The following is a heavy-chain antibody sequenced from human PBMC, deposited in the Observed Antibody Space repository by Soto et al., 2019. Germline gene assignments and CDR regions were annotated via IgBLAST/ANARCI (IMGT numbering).Heavy chain of an antibody. Sequence: ASVKVSCKASGFTFTSSAMQWVRQARGQRLEWIGWIVVGSGNTNYAQKFQERVTITRDMSTSTAYMELSSLRSEDTAVYYCAALPGGAVSQFYAFDIWGQGTMATVSS. CDR3: AALPGGAVSQFYAFDI. CDR1: GFTFTSSA. D-gene: IGHD3-16*01. V-gene: IGHV1-58*02. J-gene: IGHJ3*02. CDR2: IVVGSGNT.